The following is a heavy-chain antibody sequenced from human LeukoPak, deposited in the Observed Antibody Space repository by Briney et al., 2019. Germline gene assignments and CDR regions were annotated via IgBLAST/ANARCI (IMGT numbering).Heavy chain of an antibody. CDR1: GGSMSSYY. V-gene: IGHV4-59*12. J-gene: IGHJ6*03. CDR3: ARARRDIVVVPAAKRYYYYYYMDV. D-gene: IGHD2-2*01. Sequence: SETLSLTCSVSGGSMSSYYWSWIRQPPGKGLEWIGYIYNNGRTNYYPSFKSRATISADWSKNQFSLKLSSVTAADTAVYYCARARRDIVVVPAAKRYYYYYYMDVWGKGTTVTISS. CDR2: IYNNGRT.